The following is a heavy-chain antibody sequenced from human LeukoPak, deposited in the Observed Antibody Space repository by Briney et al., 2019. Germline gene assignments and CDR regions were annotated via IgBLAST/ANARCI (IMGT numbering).Heavy chain of an antibody. CDR2: IYRSGIT. J-gene: IGHJ4*02. D-gene: IGHD3-10*01. CDR3: ARGRDLPSDY. V-gene: IGHV4-38-2*02. Sequence: SETLSLTCLVSGYSISSGYHWGWIRQPPGKGLDWIGSIYRSGITYYNPSLKSRVTISVDTSKNQFSLKLSSVTAADTAVYYCARGRDLPSDYWGQGTLVTVSS. CDR1: GYSISSGYH.